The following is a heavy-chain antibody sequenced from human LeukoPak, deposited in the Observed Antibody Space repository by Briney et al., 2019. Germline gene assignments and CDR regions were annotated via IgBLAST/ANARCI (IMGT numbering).Heavy chain of an antibody. Sequence: PGGSRRLSCAASGFTFSSYAMSWVRQAPGKGLEWVSPISGSGGSTYYADSGKGRFTISRDNSKNTLYSQKNSPRAEDTAVYYCAKAYSSSWYYYVIGYCGQGTLVTVSS. CDR1: GFTFSSYA. D-gene: IGHD6-13*01. CDR3: AKAYSSSWYYYVIGY. J-gene: IGHJ4*02. CDR2: ISGSGGST. V-gene: IGHV3-23*01.